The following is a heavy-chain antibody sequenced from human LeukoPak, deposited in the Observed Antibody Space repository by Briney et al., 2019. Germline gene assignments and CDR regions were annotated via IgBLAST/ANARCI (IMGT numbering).Heavy chain of an antibody. D-gene: IGHD4-11*01. CDR3: ARDPTVTTPY. CDR1: GFTFSSYS. CDR2: ISGSSSYI. J-gene: IGHJ4*02. V-gene: IGHV3-21*01. Sequence: GGSLRLSCAASGFTFSSYSMNWVRQAPGKGLEWVSSISGSSSYIYYADSVKGRFTISRDNAKNSLYLQMNSLRAEDTAVYYCARDPTVTTPYWGQGTLVTVSS.